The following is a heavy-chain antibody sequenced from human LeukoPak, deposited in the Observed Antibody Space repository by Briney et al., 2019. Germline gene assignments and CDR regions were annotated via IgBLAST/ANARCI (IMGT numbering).Heavy chain of an antibody. Sequence: GGSLRLSCAASGFTFSSYGMSWVRQAPGKGLEWVANIEHDGSEKYYVDSVKGRFTISRDNAKNSLYLQMNSLRAEDTAVYYCAPGALDYWGQGTLVTVSS. J-gene: IGHJ4*02. V-gene: IGHV3-7*01. CDR1: GFTFSSYG. CDR2: IEHDGSEK. D-gene: IGHD1-26*01. CDR3: APGALDY.